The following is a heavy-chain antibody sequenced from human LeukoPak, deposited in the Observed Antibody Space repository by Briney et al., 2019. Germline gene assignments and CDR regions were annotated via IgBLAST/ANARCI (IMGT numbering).Heavy chain of an antibody. J-gene: IGHJ4*02. CDR1: GFTFSSYA. V-gene: IGHV3-23*01. CDR3: AKRGTVTDRTTTPDY. D-gene: IGHD4-17*01. CDR2: ISGSGGST. Sequence: GGYLRLSCAASGFTFSSYAMSWVRQAPGKGLEWVSAISGSGGSTYYADSVKGRFTISRDNSKNTLYLQMNSLRAEDTAVYYCAKRGTVTDRTTTPDYWGQGTLVTVSS.